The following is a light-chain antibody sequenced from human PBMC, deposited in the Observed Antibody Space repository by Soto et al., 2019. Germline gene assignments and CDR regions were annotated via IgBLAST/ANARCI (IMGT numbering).Light chain of an antibody. CDR3: QQRTNWLT. CDR2: DTS. CDR1: QSVSDY. J-gene: IGKJ4*01. V-gene: IGKV3-11*01. Sequence: EIVLTQSPATLSLSPGERATLSCRASQSVSDYIAWYQQKPGQAPRLLIYDTSKRATGVPARFSGSGSGTDLTLTISNLEPEDFAVYYCQQRTNWLTFGGGTKVEIK.